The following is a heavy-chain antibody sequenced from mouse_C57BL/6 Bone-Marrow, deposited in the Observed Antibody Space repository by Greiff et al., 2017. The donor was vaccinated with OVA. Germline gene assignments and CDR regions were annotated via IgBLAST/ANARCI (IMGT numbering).Heavy chain of an antibody. J-gene: IGHJ2*01. D-gene: IGHD4-1*01. V-gene: IGHV1-80*01. CDR3: ARWNWYYFDY. Sequence: QVQLQQSGAELVKPGASVKISCKASGYAFSSYWMNWVKLRPGKGLEWIGQIYPGDGDTNYNGKFKGKATLTADKSSSTAYMQLSSLTSEDSAVYFCARWNWYYFDYWGQGTTLTVSS. CDR1: GYAFSSYW. CDR2: IYPGDGDT.